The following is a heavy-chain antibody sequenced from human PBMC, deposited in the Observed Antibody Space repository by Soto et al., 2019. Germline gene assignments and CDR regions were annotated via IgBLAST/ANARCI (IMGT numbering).Heavy chain of an antibody. CDR2: IYSGGST. Sequence: GSLRLSCAASGFTVSSNYMSWVRQAPGKGLEWVSVIYSGGSTYYADSVKGRFTISRDNSKNTLYLQMNSLRAEDTAVYYCARDHGAYCGGDCYSNYWYFDLWGRGTLVTVSS. CDR1: GFTVSSNY. J-gene: IGHJ2*01. V-gene: IGHV3-66*01. CDR3: ARDHGAYCGGDCYSNYWYFDL. D-gene: IGHD2-21*02.